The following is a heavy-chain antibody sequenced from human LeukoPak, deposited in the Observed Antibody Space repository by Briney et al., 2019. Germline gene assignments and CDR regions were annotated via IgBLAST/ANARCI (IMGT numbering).Heavy chain of an antibody. CDR1: GYSISSGYY. V-gene: IGHV4-38-2*02. J-gene: IGHJ5*02. CDR2: IYHSGNT. D-gene: IGHD2/OR15-2a*01. Sequence: PSETLSLTCNVSGYSISSGYYWGWIRQPPGKGLEWIASIYHSGNTYYNPSLKSRVTISVGTSKNQFSLKLSSVTAADTAVYYCVRGGGTVITPWFDPWGQGTLVTVSS. CDR3: VRGGGTVITPWFDP.